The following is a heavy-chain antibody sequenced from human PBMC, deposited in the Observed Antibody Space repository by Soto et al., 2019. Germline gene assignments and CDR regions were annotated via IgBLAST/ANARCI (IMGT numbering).Heavy chain of an antibody. CDR1: GFTFSSYA. D-gene: IGHD5-12*01. Sequence: GSLRLSCAASGFTFSSYAMSWVRQAPGKGLEWVSAISGSGGSTYYADSVKGRFTISRDNSKNTLYLQMNSLRAEDTAVYYCAKGAGGYPRVVATIEAYYFDYWGQGTLVTVSS. V-gene: IGHV3-23*01. CDR2: ISGSGGST. J-gene: IGHJ4*02. CDR3: AKGAGGYPRVVATIEAYYFDY.